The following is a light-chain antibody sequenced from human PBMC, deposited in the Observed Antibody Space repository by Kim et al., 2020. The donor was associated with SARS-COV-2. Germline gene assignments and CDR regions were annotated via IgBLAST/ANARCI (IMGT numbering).Light chain of an antibody. Sequence: PSSISCRSSQSLLHSNGYNYLDWYLPKPGQSPQLLIYLGSNRASGVPDRFSGSGSGTDFTLKISRVEAEDVGVYYCMQALQTPLTFGGGTKVDIK. V-gene: IGKV2-28*01. CDR1: QSLLHSNGYNY. CDR2: LGS. J-gene: IGKJ4*01. CDR3: MQALQTPLT.